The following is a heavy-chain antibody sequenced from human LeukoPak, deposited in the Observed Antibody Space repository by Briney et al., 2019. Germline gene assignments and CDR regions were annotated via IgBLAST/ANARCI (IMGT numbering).Heavy chain of an antibody. V-gene: IGHV4-34*01. D-gene: IGHD3-3*01. Sequence: SETLSLXCAVYGGSFSGYYWSWIRQPPGKGLEWIGEINHSGSTIYNPSLKSRVTISVDTSKNQFSLKLSSVAAADTAVYYCARDPTYYDFWSGPTFDYWGQGTLVTVSS. CDR2: INHSGST. J-gene: IGHJ4*02. CDR1: GGSFSGYY. CDR3: ARDPTYYDFWSGPTFDY.